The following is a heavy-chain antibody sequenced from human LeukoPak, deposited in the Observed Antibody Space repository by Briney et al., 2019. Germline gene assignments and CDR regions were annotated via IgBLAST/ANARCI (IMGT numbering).Heavy chain of an antibody. V-gene: IGHV1-69*01. Sequence: GASVKVSCKASGGTFSSYAISWVRQAPGQGLELMGVIIPIFGTANYAQKFQGRVTITAAESTSTAYMELSSLRSEDTAVYYCARGRDTAMVTRAPFDYWGQGTLVTVSS. CDR1: GGTFSSYA. D-gene: IGHD5-18*01. CDR3: ARGRDTAMVTRAPFDY. J-gene: IGHJ4*02. CDR2: IIPIFGTA.